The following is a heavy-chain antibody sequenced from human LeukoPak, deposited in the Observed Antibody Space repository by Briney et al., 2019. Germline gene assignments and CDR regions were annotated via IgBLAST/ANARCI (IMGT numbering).Heavy chain of an antibody. V-gene: IGHV4-59*01. CDR1: GVSISSYY. CDR3: ARLRPPYYYYDSSGYIDY. CDR2: IYYSGST. J-gene: IGHJ4*02. D-gene: IGHD3-22*01. Sequence: VKPSETLSLTCTVSGVSISSYYWSWIRQPPGKGLEWIGYIYYSGSTNYNPSLKSRVTISVDTSKNQFSLKLSSVTAADTAVYYCARLRPPYYYYDSSGYIDYWGQGTLVTVSS.